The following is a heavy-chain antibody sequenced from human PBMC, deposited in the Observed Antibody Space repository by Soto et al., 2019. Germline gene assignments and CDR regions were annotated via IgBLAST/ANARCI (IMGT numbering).Heavy chain of an antibody. Sequence: SLRLSCAASGFTVSSHYMSWVRQAPGKGLDWVSVIYGGGSTHYADSVKGRFTISRDNSKNTLYLQMNSLRAEDTAVYYCAREGYCSGGSCYQGWFDPWGQGTLVTVSS. V-gene: IGHV3-53*01. CDR2: IYGGGST. D-gene: IGHD2-15*01. CDR3: AREGYCSGGSCYQGWFDP. CDR1: GFTVSSHY. J-gene: IGHJ5*02.